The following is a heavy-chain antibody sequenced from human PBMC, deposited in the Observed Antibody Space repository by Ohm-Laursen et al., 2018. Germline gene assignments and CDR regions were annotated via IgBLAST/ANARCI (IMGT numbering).Heavy chain of an antibody. CDR2: IYSDGTDT. Sequence: SLRLSCAASVFTFRDYWMHWVRQDPGKGLVGVSRIYSDGTDTIYADSVRGRFTISRDNARNTLFLQMNSLRAEDTAVYYCARGHYYDMDVWGQGTTVTVSS. CDR3: ARGHYYDMDV. V-gene: IGHV3-74*01. J-gene: IGHJ6*02. CDR1: VFTFRDYW.